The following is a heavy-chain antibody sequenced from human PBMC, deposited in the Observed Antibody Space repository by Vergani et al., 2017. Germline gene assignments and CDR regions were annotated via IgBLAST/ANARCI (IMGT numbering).Heavy chain of an antibody. CDR1: GGSISSYY. CDR2: IYYSGST. V-gene: IGHV4-59*01. J-gene: IGHJ5*02. D-gene: IGHD2-2*02. Sequence: QLQLQESGPGLVKPSETLSLTCTVSGGSISSYYWSWIRQPPGKGLEWIGYIYYSGSTNYNPSLKSRVTISVDTSKNQFSLKLSSVTAADTAVYYCARVANCSSTSCYIGWFDPWGQGTLVTVSS. CDR3: ARVANCSSTSCYIGWFDP.